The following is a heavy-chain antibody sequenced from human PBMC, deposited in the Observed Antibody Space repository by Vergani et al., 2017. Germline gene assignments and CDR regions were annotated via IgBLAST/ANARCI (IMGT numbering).Heavy chain of an antibody. CDR2: IYSGGST. CDR1: GFTFSDYY. J-gene: IGHJ4*02. V-gene: IGHV3-66*01. D-gene: IGHD3-22*01. CDR3: ARDRINYYDSSGQDY. Sequence: VQLVESGGGLVKPGGSLRLSCAASGFTFSDYYMSWIRQAPGKGLEWVSVIYSGGSTYYADSVKGRFTISRDNSKNTLYLQMNSLRAEDTAVYYCARDRINYYDSSGQDYWGQGTLVTVSS.